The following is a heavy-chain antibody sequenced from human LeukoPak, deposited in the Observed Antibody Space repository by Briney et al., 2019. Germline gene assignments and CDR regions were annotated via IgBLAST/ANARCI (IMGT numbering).Heavy chain of an antibody. V-gene: IGHV4-39*01. CDR1: GGSISSSSYY. D-gene: IGHD1-26*01. CDR2: IYYSGST. CDR3: ARLSDQYSGSCNFDY. J-gene: IGHJ4*02. Sequence: SETLYLTCTVSGGSISSSSYYWGWIRQPPGKGLEWIGSIYYSGSTYYNPSLKSPVTISVDTSKNQFSLKLSSVTAADTAVYYCARLSDQYSGSCNFDYWGQGTLVTVSS.